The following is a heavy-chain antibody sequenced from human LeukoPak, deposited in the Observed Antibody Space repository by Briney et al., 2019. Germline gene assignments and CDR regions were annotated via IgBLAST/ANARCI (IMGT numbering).Heavy chain of an antibody. D-gene: IGHD3-10*01. V-gene: IGHV4-61*02. CDR2: IYTSGST. CDR1: GGSISSGSYY. J-gene: IGHJ5*02. Sequence: SETLSLTCTVSGGSISSGSYYWSWIRQPAGKGLEWIGRIYTSGSTNYNPSLKSRVTISVDTSKNQFSLTLSSVTAADTAVYYCARVRITMVRGAPVWFDPWGQGTLVTVSS. CDR3: ARVRITMVRGAPVWFDP.